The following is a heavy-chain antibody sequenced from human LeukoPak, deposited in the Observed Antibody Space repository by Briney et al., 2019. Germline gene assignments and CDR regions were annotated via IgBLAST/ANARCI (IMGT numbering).Heavy chain of an antibody. CDR1: GGSISSSNW. J-gene: IGHJ4*02. D-gene: IGHD3-22*01. V-gene: IGHV4-4*02. CDR2: IYHSGST. Sequence: SGTLSLTCAVSGGSISSSNWWSWVRQPPGKGLEWIGEIYHSGSTNYNPSLKSRVTISVDKSKNQFSLKLSSVTAADTAVYYCARGPPTDYYDSSGFYYVFDYWGQGTLVTVSS. CDR3: ARGPPTDYYDSSGFYYVFDY.